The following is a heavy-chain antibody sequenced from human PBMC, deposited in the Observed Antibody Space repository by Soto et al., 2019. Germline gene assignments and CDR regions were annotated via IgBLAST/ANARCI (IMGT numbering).Heavy chain of an antibody. CDR1: GFTLSSYA. V-gene: IGHV3-23*01. CDR3: ARVDRGSVARPTRLDP. D-gene: IGHD2-21*01. J-gene: IGHJ5*02. Sequence: EVQLLESGGGLVQPGGSLRLSCTASGFTLSSYAINWVRQAPGKGLEWVSATTGGAGLTYYADSVKGRFSVSSYTPGNTLYQQLNSLRPEDTAVYYCARVDRGSVARPTRLDPWGQGTLVTVAS. CDR2: TTGGAGLT.